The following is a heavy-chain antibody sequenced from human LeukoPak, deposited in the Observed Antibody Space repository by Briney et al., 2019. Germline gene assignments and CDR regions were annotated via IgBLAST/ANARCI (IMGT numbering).Heavy chain of an antibody. CDR2: TRNKANSYTT. J-gene: IGHJ4*02. Sequence: GGSLRLSCAASGFTFSDHYMDWVRQAPGKGLEWVGCTRNKANSYTTEYAASVKGRFTISRDDSKSSLYLQMNSLKTEDTAVYYCARSGYYYDSSGDYWGQGTLVTVSS. CDR3: ARSGYYYDSSGDY. V-gene: IGHV3-72*01. CDR1: GFTFSDHY. D-gene: IGHD3-22*01.